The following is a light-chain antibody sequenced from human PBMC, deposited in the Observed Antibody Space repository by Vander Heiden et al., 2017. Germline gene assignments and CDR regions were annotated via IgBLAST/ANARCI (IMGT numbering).Light chain of an antibody. Sequence: DIQLTQSPSFLSASVGGRVTITCRASKGISSYLAWYQQKPGKAPKLLIYAASTLQSGVPARFSGSGSGTEFTLTISSLQPEDVATYYCQQLNSYPYTFGQGTKLEIK. J-gene: IGKJ2*01. CDR1: KGISSY. CDR2: AAS. V-gene: IGKV1-9*01. CDR3: QQLNSYPYT.